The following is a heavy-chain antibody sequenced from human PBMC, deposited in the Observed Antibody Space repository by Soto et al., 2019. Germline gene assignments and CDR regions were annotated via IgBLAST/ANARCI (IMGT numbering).Heavy chain of an antibody. V-gene: IGHV3-33*01. CDR1: GFTFSRYG. CDR3: ARDRVSYSGYGEAFDM. Sequence: QVQLVESGGGVVQPGRSLRLSCAASGFTFSRYGMNWVRQAPGKGLEWVAGIGFDGNSKYYADSVKGRLIISRDNSKSTLYVQMNSLRVEDTAVYYCARDRVSYSGYGEAFDMWGQGTMVTVSS. CDR2: IGFDGNSK. J-gene: IGHJ3*02. D-gene: IGHD5-12*01.